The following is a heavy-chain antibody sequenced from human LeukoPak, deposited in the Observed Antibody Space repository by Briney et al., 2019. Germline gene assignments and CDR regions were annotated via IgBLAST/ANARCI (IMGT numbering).Heavy chain of an antibody. Sequence: GGSLRLSCAASGFTFSNAWMTWVRQAPGKGLEWVGRIKSNSDGGTADYAAPVKGRFTISRDDSKNTLYLQMNSLKTEDTAVYYCTTYSGLGTWFDPWGQETLVTVSS. J-gene: IGHJ5*02. CDR2: IKSNSDGGTA. D-gene: IGHD1-1*01. CDR1: GFTFSNAW. V-gene: IGHV3-15*01. CDR3: TTYSGLGTWFDP.